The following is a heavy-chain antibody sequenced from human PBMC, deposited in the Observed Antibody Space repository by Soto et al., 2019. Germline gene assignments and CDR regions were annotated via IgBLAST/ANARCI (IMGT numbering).Heavy chain of an antibody. CDR3: ARDDYGLDV. CDR1: GFTVDSNY. V-gene: IGHV3-53*01. J-gene: IGHJ6*02. CDR2: MRDTGRT. Sequence: HPGGSLRLSCAVSGFTVDSNYMSWVRQAPGKGLEWVAVMRDTGRTNYADFVEGRFTISRDDSKNMVFLQMNSLRAGDTAVYYCARDDYGLDVWGQGTTVTVSS.